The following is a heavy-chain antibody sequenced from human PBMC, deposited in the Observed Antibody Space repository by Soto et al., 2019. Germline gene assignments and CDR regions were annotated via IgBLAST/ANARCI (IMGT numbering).Heavy chain of an antibody. CDR3: ARERTYCGGDCYSTFGY. CDR1: GFMLSDYF. V-gene: IGHV3-11*01. D-gene: IGHD2-21*01. J-gene: IGHJ4*02. CDR2: ISSSGTTT. Sequence: QVQLVESGGGLVKPGGSLRISCEVSGFMLSDYFMSWIRQAPGKGLKWISYISSSGTTTYYTDSVKGRFTISRDNARNSVYLQMNSLRAEDTAVYHCARERTYCGGDCYSTFGYWGQGTLVTVSS.